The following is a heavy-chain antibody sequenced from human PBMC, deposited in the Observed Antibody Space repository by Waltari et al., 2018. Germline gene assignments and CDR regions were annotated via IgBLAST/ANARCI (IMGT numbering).Heavy chain of an antibody. Sequence: QVQLQESGPGLVKPSETLSLTCAVSGYPTSTGYYWGWTRPPPGKGREWIGSIYHSGSTYYNPSLKSRVTISVDTSKNQFSLKLSSVTAADTAVYYCARPRYSGYDSHFDYWGQGTLVTVSS. D-gene: IGHD5-12*01. CDR2: IYHSGST. V-gene: IGHV4-38-2*01. J-gene: IGHJ4*02. CDR1: GYPTSTGYY. CDR3: ARPRYSGYDSHFDY.